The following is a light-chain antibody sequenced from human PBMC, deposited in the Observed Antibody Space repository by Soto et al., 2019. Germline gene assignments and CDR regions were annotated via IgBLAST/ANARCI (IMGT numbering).Light chain of an antibody. J-gene: IGKJ2*01. CDR1: RGISSN. V-gene: IGKV3-15*01. CDR3: HQYDDGPYT. CDR2: DAS. Sequence: EIVMTQSPVTLSLSPVQRATISCRASRGISSNLAWYQQKPGQAPRLLIYDASTRATGIPARFSGSASGTEFTLTISGLQSEDFAVYYCHQYDDGPYTFGQGTKVDIK.